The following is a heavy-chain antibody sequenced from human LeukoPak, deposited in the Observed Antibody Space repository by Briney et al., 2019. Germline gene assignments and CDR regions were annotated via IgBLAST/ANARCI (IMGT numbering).Heavy chain of an antibody. CDR1: GLSFSSYG. V-gene: IGHV3-30*02. CDR2: IRYDGSNT. CDR3: AKNRWGSVATPDS. Sequence: GGSLRLSCAASGLSFSSYGMHWVRQAPGKGLEWVTFIRYDGSNTYAESVKGRFTISRDNSKNTVYLQMNSLAIEDTAIYYCAKNRWGSVATPDSWGQGTVVTVSS. D-gene: IGHD5-12*01. J-gene: IGHJ4*02.